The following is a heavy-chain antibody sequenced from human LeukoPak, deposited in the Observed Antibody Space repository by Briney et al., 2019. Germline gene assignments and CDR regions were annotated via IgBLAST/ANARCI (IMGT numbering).Heavy chain of an antibody. J-gene: IGHJ5*02. V-gene: IGHV1-18*01. D-gene: IGHD2-15*01. CDR3: ARAEEYCSGGSCYSVDWFGP. CDR1: GYTFTSYG. Sequence: ASVKVSCKASGYTFTSYGISWVRQAPGQGLEWMGWISAYNGNTNYAQKLQGRVTMTTDTSTSTAYMELRSLRSDDTAVYYCARAEEYCSGGSCYSVDWFGPWGQGTLVTVSS. CDR2: ISAYNGNT.